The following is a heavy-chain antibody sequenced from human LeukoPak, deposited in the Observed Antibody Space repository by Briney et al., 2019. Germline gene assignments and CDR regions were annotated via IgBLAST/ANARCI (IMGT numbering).Heavy chain of an antibody. J-gene: IGHJ4*02. CDR1: GFTFSGYW. D-gene: IGHD3-10*01. CDR2: INTDGSST. Sequence: GGSLRLSCAASGFTFSGYWMHWVRQARGKGLVWVSHINTDGSSTTYADSVKGRFTISRDNAKNMLYLQMNSLRAEDTAVFYCARVGSGSGTYYDSWGQGTLVTVSS. V-gene: IGHV3-74*01. CDR3: ARVGSGSGTYYDS.